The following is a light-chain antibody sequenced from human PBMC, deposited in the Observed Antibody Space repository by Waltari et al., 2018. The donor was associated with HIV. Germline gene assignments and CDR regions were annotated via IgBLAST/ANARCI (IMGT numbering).Light chain of an antibody. J-gene: IGLJ2*01. V-gene: IGLV2-23*02. CDR2: EVN. CDR1: SSDVGAYNL. Sequence: SALTQPASVSGSPGQSITISCTGTSSDVGAYNLVSWYQQHPGKAPKFFIYEVNKRSSVVSIRFSGPKSGNTAALTISVLQAEVEADYYCCSYAGRSTLEVFGGGTKVTVL. CDR3: CSYAGRSTLEV.